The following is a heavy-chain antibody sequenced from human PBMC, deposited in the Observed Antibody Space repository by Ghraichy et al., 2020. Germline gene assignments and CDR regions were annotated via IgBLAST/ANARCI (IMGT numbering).Heavy chain of an antibody. J-gene: IGHJ4*02. D-gene: IGHD3-10*01. CDR2: ISGSGGST. CDR3: AKSPRAIHGSGEYYFDC. CDR1: GFTFSSYA. Sequence: GGSLRLSCAASGFTFSSYAMSWVRQAPGKGLEWVSAISGSGGSTYYADSVKGRFTISRDNSKNTLYLQMNSLRAEDTAVYYCAKSPRAIHGSGEYYFDCWGQGTLVTVSS. V-gene: IGHV3-23*01.